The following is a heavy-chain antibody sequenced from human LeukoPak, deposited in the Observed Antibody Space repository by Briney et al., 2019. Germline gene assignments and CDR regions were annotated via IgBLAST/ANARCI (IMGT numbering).Heavy chain of an antibody. CDR1: GGTFSSYA. D-gene: IGHD6-13*01. Sequence: GSSVKVSCKASGGTFSSYAISWVRQAPGQGLEWMGGIIPIFGTANYAQKFQGRVTITTDESTSTAYMELSSLRSEDTAVYYCARDRRQLVGTGSRPWFDPWGQGTLVTVSS. V-gene: IGHV1-69*05. CDR2: IIPIFGTA. CDR3: ARDRRQLVGTGSRPWFDP. J-gene: IGHJ5*02.